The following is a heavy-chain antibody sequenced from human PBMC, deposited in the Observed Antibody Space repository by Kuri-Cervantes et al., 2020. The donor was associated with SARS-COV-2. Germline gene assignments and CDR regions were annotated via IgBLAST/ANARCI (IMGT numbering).Heavy chain of an antibody. CDR1: SDSIGTYY. D-gene: IGHD6-6*01. J-gene: IGHJ4*02. Sequence: SETLSLTCTHPSDSIGTYYWNWIRQSPGKGLEWIGRIHSSGSTNYNPSLKSRVTISVDTSKNQFSLKLSSVTAADTAVYYCARRKQLVGFDYWGRGTLVTVSS. CDR2: IHSSGST. V-gene: IGHV4-59*08. CDR3: ARRKQLVGFDY.